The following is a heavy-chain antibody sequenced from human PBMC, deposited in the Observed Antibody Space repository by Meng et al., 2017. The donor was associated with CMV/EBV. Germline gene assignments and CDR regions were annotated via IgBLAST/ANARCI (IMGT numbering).Heavy chain of an antibody. CDR1: GGSISSGSYY. D-gene: IGHD3-22*01. CDR2: IYTSGST. CDR3: AREVVVITPYNWFDP. V-gene: IGHV4-61*02. J-gene: IGHJ5*02. Sequence: QVRRQGSGPGLVKPSQTLSLTCTVSGGSISSGSYYWSWIRQPAGKGLEWIGRIYTSGSTNYNPSLKSRVTISVDTSKNQFSLKLSSVTAADTAVYYCAREVVVITPYNWFDPWGQGTLVTVSS.